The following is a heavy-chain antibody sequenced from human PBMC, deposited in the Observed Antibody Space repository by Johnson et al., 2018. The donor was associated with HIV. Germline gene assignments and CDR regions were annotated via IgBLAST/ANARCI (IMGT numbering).Heavy chain of an antibody. Sequence: EMQLVESGGGLVQPGGSLRLSCAASGFTFSSYDMHWVRQATGKGLEWVSAIGTAGDTYYPGSVKGRFTISRENAKNSLYLQMNSLRAGDTAVYYCARYRSKGGAFDIWGQGTMVTVSS. J-gene: IGHJ3*02. CDR2: IGTAGDT. D-gene: IGHD3-16*02. CDR1: GFTFSSYD. V-gene: IGHV3-13*01. CDR3: ARYRSKGGAFDI.